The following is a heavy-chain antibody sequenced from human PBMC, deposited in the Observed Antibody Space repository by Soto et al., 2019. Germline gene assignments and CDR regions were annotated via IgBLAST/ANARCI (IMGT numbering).Heavy chain of an antibody. CDR3: ARGSSGWPPRFDY. V-gene: IGHV4-59*01. J-gene: IGHJ4*02. CDR2: IYYSGST. CDR1: GGPISSYY. Sequence: QVQLQESGPGLVKPSETLSLNCTVSGGPISSYYWSWIRQSPGKGLEWIGYIYYSGSTNYNPSLMSRVTISVDTSQNQFSLELSSVTAADTAVYYCARGSSGWPPRFDYWGQGTLVTVSS. D-gene: IGHD6-19*01.